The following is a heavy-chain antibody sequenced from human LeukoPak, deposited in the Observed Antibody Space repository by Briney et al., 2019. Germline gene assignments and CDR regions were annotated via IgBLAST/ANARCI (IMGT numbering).Heavy chain of an antibody. J-gene: IGHJ6*03. V-gene: IGHV3-7*01. Sequence: GSLRLSCAASGFTFNNYWMSWVRQAPGKGLEWVANIKQDGSEKYYVDSVKGRFTISRDNAKNSLYLQMNSLRAEDTAVYYCARVQGSSWYVDYYYYYMDVWGKGTTVTISS. D-gene: IGHD6-13*01. CDR2: IKQDGSEK. CDR3: ARVQGSSWYVDYYYYYMDV. CDR1: GFTFNNYW.